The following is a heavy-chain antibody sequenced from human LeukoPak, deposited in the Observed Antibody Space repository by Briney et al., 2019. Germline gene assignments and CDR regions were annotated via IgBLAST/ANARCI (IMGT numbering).Heavy chain of an antibody. V-gene: IGHV4-39*07. CDR3: ARGLGTLPPGGY. J-gene: IGHJ4*02. CDR2: IYYSGST. Sequence: SETLSLTCTVSGGSISSSSYYWGWIRQPPGKGLEWIGSIYYSGSTYYNPSLKSRVTISVDTSKNQFSLKLRSVTAADTAVYYCARGLGTLPPGGYWGQGTLVTVSS. D-gene: IGHD1-1*01. CDR1: GGSISSSSYY.